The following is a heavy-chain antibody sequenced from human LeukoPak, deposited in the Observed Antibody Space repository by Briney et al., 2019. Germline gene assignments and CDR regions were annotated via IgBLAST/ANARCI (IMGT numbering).Heavy chain of an antibody. CDR2: IYHSGST. V-gene: IGHV4-39*07. CDR1: GASISISTYY. J-gene: IGHJ3*02. Sequence: SETLSLTCTVSGASISISTYYWGWLRQPPGKGLEWIGSIYHSGSTYYNPSLKSPFPISLDTSKKQFSLKLSSVTAADTAVYYCARDRAGYYGSGSYYDDAFDIWGQGTMVTVSS. CDR3: ARDRAGYYGSGSYYDDAFDI. D-gene: IGHD3-10*01.